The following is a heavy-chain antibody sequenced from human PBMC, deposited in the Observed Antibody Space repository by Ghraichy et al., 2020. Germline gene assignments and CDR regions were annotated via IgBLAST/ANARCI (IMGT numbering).Heavy chain of an antibody. V-gene: IGHV4-59*08. J-gene: IGHJ3*02. CDR1: GGSISSYY. CDR3: ARPGDELGMSYAFDI. D-gene: IGHD7-27*01. CDR2: ISYIGNT. Sequence: SETLSLTCTVSGGSISSYYWSWIRQPPGKGLEWIGYISYIGNTNYNPSLNSRVTISVDTSKNQFSLKLSSVTAADTAVYYCARPGDELGMSYAFDIWGQGTMVTVSS.